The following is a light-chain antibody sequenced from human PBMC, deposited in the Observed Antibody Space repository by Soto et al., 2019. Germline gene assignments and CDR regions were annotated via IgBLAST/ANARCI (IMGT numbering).Light chain of an antibody. CDR3: QQLNSYPFT. CDR1: QGISSY. J-gene: IGKJ4*01. Sequence: IQLTQSPSSLSASVGDRVTITCRASQGISSYLAWYQQKPGKAPKLLIYAASTLQSGVPSRFSGSGSGTDFTLTISSLQPEDFVTYYCQQLNSYPFTVGGGTKVEIK. CDR2: AAS. V-gene: IGKV1-9*01.